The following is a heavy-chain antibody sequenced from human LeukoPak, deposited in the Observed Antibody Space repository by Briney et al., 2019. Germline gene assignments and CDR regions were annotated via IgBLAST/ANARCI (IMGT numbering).Heavy chain of an antibody. CDR2: ISWNSGSI. CDR3: AKDIISNDDYYYYGMDV. D-gene: IGHD4-11*01. J-gene: IGHJ6*02. CDR1: GFTFDDYA. V-gene: IGHV3-9*01. Sequence: SGGSLRLSCAASGFTFDDYAMHWVRQAPGKGLEWVSGISWNSGSIGYADSVKGRFTISRDNAKNSLYLQMNSLRAEDTALYYCAKDIISNDDYYYYGMDVWGQGTTVTVSS.